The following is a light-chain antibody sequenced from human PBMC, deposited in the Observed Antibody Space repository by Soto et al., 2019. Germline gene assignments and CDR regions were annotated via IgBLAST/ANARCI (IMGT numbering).Light chain of an antibody. CDR3: QQYGTSPIT. Sequence: DIVLTQSPGTLSLSPWERATLSCGASQRVSSSYLGWYQQTPGQAPRLLIYGASIRATGIPERFSGSGSGTDFTLTISRLEPADFAAYYCQQYGTSPITFGQGTRLEIK. V-gene: IGKV3-20*01. J-gene: IGKJ5*01. CDR2: GAS. CDR1: QRVSSSY.